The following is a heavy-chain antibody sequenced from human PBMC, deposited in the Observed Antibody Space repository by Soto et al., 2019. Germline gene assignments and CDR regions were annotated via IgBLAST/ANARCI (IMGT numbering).Heavy chain of an antibody. V-gene: IGHV1-2*04. CDR2: INPNSSGT. J-gene: IGHJ4*02. CDR3: ARDSSGWYVDY. CDR1: GYTFTGYY. Sequence: QVQLVQSGAEVKKPGASVKVSCKASGYTFTGYYMHWVRQAPGQGLEWMGWINPNSSGTNYEQKFQVWVTMTRDTTISTADMELSRHRSDGTAVYYCARDSSGWYVDYWGEGTLVTVS. D-gene: IGHD6-19*01.